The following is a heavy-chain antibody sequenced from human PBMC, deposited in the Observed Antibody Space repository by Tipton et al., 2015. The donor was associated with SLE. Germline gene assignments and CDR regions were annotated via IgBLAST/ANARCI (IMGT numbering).Heavy chain of an antibody. CDR2: IYYSGST. CDR1: GGSISSSSYY. D-gene: IGHD6-6*01. Sequence: TLSLTCTVSGGSISSSSYYWGWIRHPPGKGLEWRGSIYYSGSTYYNPSLKSRVTISVDTSKNQFSLKLSSVTAADTAVYYCALGKAARPIDYWGQGTLVTVSS. V-gene: IGHV4-39*07. CDR3: ALGKAARPIDY. J-gene: IGHJ4*02.